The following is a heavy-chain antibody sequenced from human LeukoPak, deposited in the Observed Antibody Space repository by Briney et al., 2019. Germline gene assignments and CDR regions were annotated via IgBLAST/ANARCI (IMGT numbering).Heavy chain of an antibody. CDR1: GFTFNKYW. CDR2: INQDDSQI. V-gene: IGHV3-7*01. D-gene: IGHD3-10*01. CDR3: ARGYYYSGTYYVSFFDY. Sequence: GGSLRLSCAASGFTFNKYWLTWVRQAPRKGLEWMANINQDDSQIYYFDSVEARFTITRDNAKTSMHLQMNSLRAEDTAIYYCARGYYYSGTYYVSFFDYWGQGTLVTVSS. J-gene: IGHJ4*02.